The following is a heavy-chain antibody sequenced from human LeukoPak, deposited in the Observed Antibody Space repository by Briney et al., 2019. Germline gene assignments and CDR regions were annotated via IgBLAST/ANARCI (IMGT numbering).Heavy chain of an antibody. J-gene: IGHJ6*03. CDR3: ASGSSWGLYYYYYMDV. D-gene: IGHD2-2*01. CDR1: GGSISSYY. Sequence: SETLSLTCTVSGGSISSYYWSWIRQPPGKGLEWIGYIYYSGSTNYNPSLKSRVTISVDTSKNQFSLKLSSVTAADTAVYYCASGSSWGLYYYYYMDVWGKGTTVTVSS. V-gene: IGHV4-59*12. CDR2: IYYSGST.